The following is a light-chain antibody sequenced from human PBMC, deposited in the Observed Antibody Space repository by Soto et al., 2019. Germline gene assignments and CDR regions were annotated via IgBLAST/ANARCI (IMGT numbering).Light chain of an antibody. V-gene: IGLV2-11*01. Sequence: QSALIQPPSVSGPPGQAVTISCTGTSSDVGSYDYVSWYQQHPGTVPKPMMYNVNTQPSGVPDRFSGSKSGKMASMTISGLQAEEEADYYWYAYTNSATNWGFGGGNKVTVL. CDR2: NVN. CDR1: SSDVGSYDY. J-gene: IGLJ3*02. CDR3: YAYTNSATNWG.